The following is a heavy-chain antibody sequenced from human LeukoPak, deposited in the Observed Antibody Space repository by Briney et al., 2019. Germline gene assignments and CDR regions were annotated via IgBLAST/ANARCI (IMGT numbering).Heavy chain of an antibody. D-gene: IGHD3-16*01. CDR2: INPSGDST. CDR1: GYTFTINH. V-gene: IGHV1-46*01. CDR3: AKLATSDTGETY. Sequence: ASVKVSCKASGYTFTINHIHWVRQAPGQGLEWMGVINPSGDSTTYAQNFQGRVTMTRDTSTSAVYMELRSLRSEDTAIYYCAKLATSDTGETYWGQGTLVTVSS. J-gene: IGHJ4*02.